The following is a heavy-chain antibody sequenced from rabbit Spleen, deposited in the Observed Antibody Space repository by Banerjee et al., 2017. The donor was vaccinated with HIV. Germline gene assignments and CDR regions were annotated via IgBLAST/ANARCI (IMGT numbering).Heavy chain of an antibody. CDR3: ARASRSGNWDLDL. D-gene: IGHD1-1*01. V-gene: IGHV1S45*01. CDR1: GFSFSSSYY. J-gene: IGHJ3*01. Sequence: QEQLEESGGDLVKPEGSLTLTCTASGFSFSSSYYMCWVRQAPGKGLEWIACIYGGGGSTYYADWAKGRFSISKASSTTVTLQMTSLTAADTATYFCARASRSGNWDLDLWGQGTLVTVS. CDR2: IYGGGGST.